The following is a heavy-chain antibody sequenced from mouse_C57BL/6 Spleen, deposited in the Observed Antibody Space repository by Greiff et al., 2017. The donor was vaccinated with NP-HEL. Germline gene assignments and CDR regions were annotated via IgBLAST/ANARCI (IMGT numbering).Heavy chain of an antibody. J-gene: IGHJ1*03. CDR2: INPSNGGT. V-gene: IGHV1-53*01. Sequence: QVQLQQPGTELVKPGASVKLSCKASGYTFTSYWMHWVKQRPGHGLEWIGNINPSNGGTNYNEKFKSKATLTVDKSSSTAYMQLSSLTSDDSAVYYCARIHYDTDWYFDVWGTGTTVTVSS. CDR3: ARIHYDTDWYFDV. CDR1: GYTFTSYW. D-gene: IGHD1-1*01.